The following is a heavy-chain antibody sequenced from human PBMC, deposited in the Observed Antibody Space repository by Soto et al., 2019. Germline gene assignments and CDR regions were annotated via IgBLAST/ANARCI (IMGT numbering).Heavy chain of an antibody. CDR3: ARAVEGYCSGGSCRETFDP. Sequence: SETLSLTCAVYGGSFSGYYWSWIRQPPGKGLEWIGEINHSGSTNYNPSLKSRVTISVDTSKNQFSLKLSSVTAADTAVYYCARAVEGYCSGGSCRETFDPWGQGTLVTVSS. V-gene: IGHV4-34*01. D-gene: IGHD2-15*01. CDR1: GGSFSGYY. CDR2: INHSGST. J-gene: IGHJ5*02.